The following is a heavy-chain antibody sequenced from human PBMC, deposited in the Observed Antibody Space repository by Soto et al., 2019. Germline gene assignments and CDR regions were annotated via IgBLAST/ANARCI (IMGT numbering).Heavy chain of an antibody. CDR2: IYHSGST. V-gene: IGHV4-38-2*01. CDR3: ARALYCGGGSCSPLRGMDV. CDR1: GYSITNGYY. D-gene: IGHD2-15*01. J-gene: IGHJ6*02. Sequence: PSETLSLTCAVSGYSITNGYYWGWIRQPPGQGLEWIGTIYHSGSTYYNPSLKTRVTISVDTSKNQFPLKLSSVTAADTAVYYCARALYCGGGSCSPLRGMDVWGQGTTVTVSS.